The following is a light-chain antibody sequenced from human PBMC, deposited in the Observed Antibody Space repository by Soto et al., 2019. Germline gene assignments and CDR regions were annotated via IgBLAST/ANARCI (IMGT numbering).Light chain of an antibody. CDR2: SAS. J-gene: IGKJ4*01. Sequence: VSSQAPGTLSLSPGERATLSRRASHPIDRKLLDWYHHKPCQAPRLLIHSASTRATGVPDRFSGSGSERDFSLTISSLEPEDFAVYFCQRCDALLFTFAGGTEVAIK. CDR1: HPIDRKL. CDR3: QRCDALLFT. V-gene: IGKV3-20*01.